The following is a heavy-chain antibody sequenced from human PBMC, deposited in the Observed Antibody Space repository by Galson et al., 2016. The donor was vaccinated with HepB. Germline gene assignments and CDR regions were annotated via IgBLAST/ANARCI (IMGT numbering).Heavy chain of an antibody. Sequence: LRLSCAASGFTFSSYAMTWVRQAPGKGLEWVSTISGSGDNTYYADSVKGRFTISGDNSKNTQSLQMNSLRAEDTAVYYCAKDLITIFGVVDWRYSWGQGTLVTVSS. D-gene: IGHD3-3*01. V-gene: IGHV3-23*01. CDR2: ISGSGDNT. J-gene: IGHJ4*02. CDR1: GFTFSSYA. CDR3: AKDLITIFGVVDWRYS.